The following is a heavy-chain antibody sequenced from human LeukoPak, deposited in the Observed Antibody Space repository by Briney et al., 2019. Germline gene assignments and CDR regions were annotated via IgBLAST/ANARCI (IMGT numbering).Heavy chain of an antibody. J-gene: IGHJ4*02. D-gene: IGHD6-19*01. CDR3: AREQYSSGWVLFDY. CDR2: MSYDGSNK. CDR1: GFIFTNYF. V-gene: IGHV3-30*03. Sequence: PGGSLRLSCAASGFIFTNYFMSWVRQAPGKGLEWVAVMSYDGSNKYYADSVKGRFTISRDNSKNTLYLQMNSLRAEDTAVYYCAREQYSSGWVLFDYWGQGTLVTVSS.